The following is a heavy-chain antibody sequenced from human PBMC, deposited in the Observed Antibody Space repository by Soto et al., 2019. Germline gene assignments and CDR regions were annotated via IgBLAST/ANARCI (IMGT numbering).Heavy chain of an antibody. V-gene: IGHV1-2*04. CDR3: ARVRITGTPMSDCYYGMDV. CDR1: GYTFTGYY. CDR2: INPNSGGT. D-gene: IGHD1-20*01. Sequence: ASVKVSCKASGYTFTGYYMHWVRQAPGQGLEWMGWINPNSGGTNYAQKFQGWVTMTRDTSISTAYMELSRLRSDDTAVYYCARVRITGTPMSDCYYGMDVWGQGTTVTVSS. J-gene: IGHJ6*02.